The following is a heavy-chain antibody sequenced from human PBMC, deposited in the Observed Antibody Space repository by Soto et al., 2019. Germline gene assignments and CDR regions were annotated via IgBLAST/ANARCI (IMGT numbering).Heavy chain of an antibody. Sequence: EVQLLESGGGTVQPGGSLRLSCAASGFTFSNYAVSWVRQAPGKGLEWVSGISASGRTTYYAVSVKGRFSISRDNSENTLYLQMNSLRAEDTAIYYCAKDHWRTTPGDYFDSWGQGTLVTVSS. CDR1: GFTFSNYA. CDR2: ISASGRTT. J-gene: IGHJ4*02. V-gene: IGHV3-23*01. CDR3: AKDHWRTTPGDYFDS. D-gene: IGHD4-17*01.